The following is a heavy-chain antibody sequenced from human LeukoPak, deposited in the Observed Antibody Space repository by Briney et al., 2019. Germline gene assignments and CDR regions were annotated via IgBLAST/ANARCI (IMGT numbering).Heavy chain of an antibody. D-gene: IGHD4-17*01. Sequence: VQPGGSLGLSCAASGFTFSSYWMHWVRPAPGKGLVWVSRINSDGSSTSYADSAKGRFTISRDNAKNTLYLQMNSLRAEDTAVYYCMSYDYGDSANWFDPWGQGTLVTVSS. J-gene: IGHJ5*02. CDR3: MSYDYGDSANWFDP. CDR1: GFTFSSYW. V-gene: IGHV3-74*01. CDR2: INSDGSST.